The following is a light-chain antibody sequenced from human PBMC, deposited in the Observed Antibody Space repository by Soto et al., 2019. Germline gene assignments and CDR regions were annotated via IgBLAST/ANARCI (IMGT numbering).Light chain of an antibody. CDR2: DVS. Sequence: QSVLTQPASVSGSPGESITISCTGTSSDVGGYNYVSWYQQHPGKAPKLMIYDVSIRPSGVSNRLSGSKSGNTASLTISGLQAEDEADYYCFSYTSSGTMIFGGGTKLTVL. J-gene: IGLJ2*01. CDR1: SSDVGGYNY. CDR3: FSYTSSGTMI. V-gene: IGLV2-14*03.